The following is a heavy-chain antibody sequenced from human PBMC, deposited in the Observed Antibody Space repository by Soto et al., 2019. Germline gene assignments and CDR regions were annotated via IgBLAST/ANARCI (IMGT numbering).Heavy chain of an antibody. CDR1: GGSISSCGYY. CDR2: IYYSGST. V-gene: IGHV4-31*03. CDR3: AREATRGGQYYYYGMDV. D-gene: IGHD3-16*01. J-gene: IGHJ6*02. Sequence: SETLSLTCTVSGGSISSCGYYWSWIRQHPGKGLEWIGYIYYSGSTYYNPSLKSRVTISVDTSKNQFSLKLSSVTAADTAVYYCAREATRGGQYYYYGMDVWGQGTTVTVSS.